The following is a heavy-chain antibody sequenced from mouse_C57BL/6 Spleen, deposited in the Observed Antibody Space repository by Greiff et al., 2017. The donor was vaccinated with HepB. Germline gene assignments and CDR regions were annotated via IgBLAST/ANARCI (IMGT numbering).Heavy chain of an antibody. Sequence: VKLKESGPGLVQPSQSLSITCTVSGFSLTSYGVHWVRQSPGKGLEWLGVIWRGGSTDYNAAFMSRLSITKDNSKSQVFFKMNSLQADDTAIYYCAKNSYYYGSSPWYFDVWGTGTTVTVSS. D-gene: IGHD1-1*01. V-gene: IGHV2-5*01. CDR1: GFSLTSYG. CDR3: AKNSYYYGSSPWYFDV. CDR2: IWRGGST. J-gene: IGHJ1*03.